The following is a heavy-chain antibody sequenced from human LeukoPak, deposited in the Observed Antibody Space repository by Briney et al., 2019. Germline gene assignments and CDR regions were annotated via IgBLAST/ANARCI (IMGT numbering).Heavy chain of an antibody. V-gene: IGHV3-30-3*01. CDR2: ITYDGSSK. J-gene: IGHJ4*02. CDR3: AREKMSGYYPGY. D-gene: IGHD3-22*01. Sequence: GRSLRLSCAASGFSFSSYAMHWVRQAPGKGLEWVAIITYDGSSKYYADSVEGRFTISRDQSKNTLYLQMNSLRPEDTAIYYCAREKMSGYYPGYWGQGTLVTVSS. CDR1: GFSFSSYA.